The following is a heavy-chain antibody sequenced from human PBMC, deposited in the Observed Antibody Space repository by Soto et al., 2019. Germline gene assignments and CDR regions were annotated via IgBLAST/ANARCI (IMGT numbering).Heavy chain of an antibody. J-gene: IGHJ4*02. CDR1: GGSISTGDYS. V-gene: IGHV4-30-4*01. Sequence: TLSLTCTVSGGSISTGDYSWSWVRQSPGKGLEWIGHIYNSGITYYNPSLKSRVMISVDTSRNQFSLKLNSLTAADRAVYYCAFDYWGRGTLVTVSS. CDR3: AFDY. CDR2: IYNSGIT.